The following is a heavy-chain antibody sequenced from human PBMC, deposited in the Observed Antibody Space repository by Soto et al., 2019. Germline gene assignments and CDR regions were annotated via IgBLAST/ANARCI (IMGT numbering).Heavy chain of an antibody. CDR3: ARRFCSGANCPGIGFDY. CDR2: IGAGGET. J-gene: IGHJ4*02. CDR1: GFTFSSYD. V-gene: IGHV3-13*01. Sequence: EVQLVESGGGLVQPGGSLRLSCAASGFTFSSYDMHWVRQITGKGLEWVSAIGAGGETYYLGSVKGRFTISRENAKNSLYVQMNSLRVGDTAAYFCARRFCSGANCPGIGFDYWGQGILFTVSS. D-gene: IGHD2-15*01.